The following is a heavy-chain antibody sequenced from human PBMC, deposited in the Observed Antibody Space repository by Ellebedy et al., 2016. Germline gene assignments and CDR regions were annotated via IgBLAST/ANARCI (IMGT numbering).Heavy chain of an antibody. CDR3: ARDWGDGYKQGVNAFDF. J-gene: IGHJ3*01. Sequence: GGSLRLSXAASGFAFSSNHINWVRQAPGKGLEWVSSISAGGTHIYYAHSVKGRFTISRDDAKNSAFLQMNSLRAEDTAVYYCARDWGDGYKQGVNAFDFWGQGTTVTVSS. V-gene: IGHV3-21*01. D-gene: IGHD5-24*01. CDR1: GFAFSSNH. CDR2: ISAGGTHI.